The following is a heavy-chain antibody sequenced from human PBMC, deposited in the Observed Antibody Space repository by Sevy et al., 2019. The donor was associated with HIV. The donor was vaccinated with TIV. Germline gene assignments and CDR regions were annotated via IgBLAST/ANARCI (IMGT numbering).Heavy chain of an antibody. V-gene: IGHV3-30*02. Sequence: GGSLRLSCAASGFTFSSYGMHWVRQAPGKGLEWVAFIRYDGSNKYYADSVKGRFTISRDNSKNTLYLQMNSLRAEDMAVYYCAKDREAAAGTLDYWGQGTLVTVSS. CDR3: AKDREAAAGTLDY. D-gene: IGHD6-13*01. J-gene: IGHJ4*02. CDR2: IRYDGSNK. CDR1: GFTFSSYG.